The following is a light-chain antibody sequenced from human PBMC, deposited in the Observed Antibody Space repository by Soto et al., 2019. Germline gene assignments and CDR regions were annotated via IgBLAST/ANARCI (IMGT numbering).Light chain of an antibody. CDR2: DVS. Sequence: QSALTQPRSVSGSPGQSVTISCTGTSSDVGGYNYVSWYQQYPGKAPKLMIYDVSKRPSGVPDRFSGSKSGNTASLNISGLQAEDEADYYCCSYAGSYTFVVFGGGTKLTVL. CDR3: CSYAGSYTFVV. V-gene: IGLV2-11*01. J-gene: IGLJ2*01. CDR1: SSDVGGYNY.